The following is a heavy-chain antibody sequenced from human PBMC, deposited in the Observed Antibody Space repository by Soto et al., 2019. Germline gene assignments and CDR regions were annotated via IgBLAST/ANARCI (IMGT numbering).Heavy chain of an antibody. CDR3: AKDASSSWQENWFDP. Sequence: GGSLRLSCAASGFTVSSNYMSWVRQAPGKGLEWVSVIYSGGSTYYADSVKGRFTISRDNSKNTLYLQMNSLRAEDTAVYYCAKDASSSWQENWFDPWGQGTLVTVSS. CDR2: IYSGGST. CDR1: GFTVSSNY. J-gene: IGHJ5*02. D-gene: IGHD6-13*01. V-gene: IGHV3-66*01.